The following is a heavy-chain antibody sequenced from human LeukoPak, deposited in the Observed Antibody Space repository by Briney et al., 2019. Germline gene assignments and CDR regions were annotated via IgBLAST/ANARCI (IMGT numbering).Heavy chain of an antibody. CDR3: ARETDSSGSFDY. CDR2: INHSGST. J-gene: IGHJ4*02. V-gene: IGHV4-34*01. D-gene: IGHD3-22*01. Sequence: SETLSLTCAVYGRSFSGYYWSWIRQPPGKGLEWIGEINHSGSTTYNPSLKSRVTISVDTSKNQFSLKLSSVTAADTAVYYCARETDSSGSFDYWGQGTLVTVSS. CDR1: GRSFSGYY.